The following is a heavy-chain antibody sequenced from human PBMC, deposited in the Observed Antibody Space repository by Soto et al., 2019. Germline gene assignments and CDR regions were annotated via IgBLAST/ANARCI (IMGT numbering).Heavy chain of an antibody. CDR1: GGSISSGDYY. CDR3: ARGSYYDFWSGYL. Sequence: TSETLSLTCTVSGGSISSGDYYWSWIRQPPGKGLEWIGYIYYSGSTYYNPSLKSRVTISVDTSKNQFSLKLSSVTAADTAVYYCARGSYYDFWSGYLWGQGTLVTVSS. V-gene: IGHV4-30-4*01. CDR2: IYYSGST. J-gene: IGHJ4*02. D-gene: IGHD3-3*01.